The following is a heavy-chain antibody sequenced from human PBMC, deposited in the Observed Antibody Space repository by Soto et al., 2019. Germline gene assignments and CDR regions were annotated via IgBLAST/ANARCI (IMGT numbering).Heavy chain of an antibody. CDR3: ARWIGGYCSSTGCYTFDY. V-gene: IGHV4-59*01. CDR1: GGSISSYY. Sequence: PSETLSLTCTVSGGSISSYYWSWIRQPPGKGLEWIGYISYSGSTNYNPSLKSRVTISVDTSKNQSSLKLSSVTAADTAVYYCARWIGGYCSSTGCYTFDYWGQGTLVTVSS. CDR2: ISYSGST. D-gene: IGHD2-2*02. J-gene: IGHJ4*02.